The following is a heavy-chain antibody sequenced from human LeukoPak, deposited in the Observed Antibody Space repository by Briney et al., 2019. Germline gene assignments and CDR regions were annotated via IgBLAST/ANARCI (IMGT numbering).Heavy chain of an antibody. CDR2: IRYDGSNK. Sequence: PGGSLRLSCAASGFTLSSYGMHWVRQAPGKGLEWVAFIRYDGSNKYYADSVKGRFTISRDNSKNTLYLQMNSLRAEDTAVYYCAKGGRWAAAGIYAFDIWGQGTMVTVSS. J-gene: IGHJ3*02. CDR1: GFTLSSYG. D-gene: IGHD6-13*01. V-gene: IGHV3-30*02. CDR3: AKGGRWAAAGIYAFDI.